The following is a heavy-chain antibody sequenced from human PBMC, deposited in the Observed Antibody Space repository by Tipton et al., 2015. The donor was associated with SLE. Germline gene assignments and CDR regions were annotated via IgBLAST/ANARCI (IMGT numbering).Heavy chain of an antibody. D-gene: IGHD6-13*01. CDR1: GGSISSGSYY. J-gene: IGHJ6*03. V-gene: IGHV4-61*02. Sequence: TLSLTCTVSGGSISSGSYYWSWIRQPAGKGLEWIGRIYTSGGTNYNPSLKGRVTISVDTSKNQFSLKLTSVTAADTAVYYCARAIAYQQLAPMDVWGKGTTVTVSS. CDR3: ARAIAYQQLAPMDV. CDR2: IYTSGGT.